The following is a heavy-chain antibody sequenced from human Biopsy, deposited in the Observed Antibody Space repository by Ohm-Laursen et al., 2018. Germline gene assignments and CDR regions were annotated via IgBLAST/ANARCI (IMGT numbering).Heavy chain of an antibody. CDR1: TGTFNSYG. J-gene: IGHJ4*02. D-gene: IGHD2-2*01. V-gene: IGHV1-69*11. CDR2: IIPILRTT. CDR3: AREAIGYQLPCDD. Sequence: SVKVSCKAPTGTFNSYGITWVRQAPGQGLEWMGRIIPILRTTAYAQTFLGRVTITADSPTSTVDMELTSLTSDDTAVYFCAREAIGYQLPCDDWGQGTLVTVSS.